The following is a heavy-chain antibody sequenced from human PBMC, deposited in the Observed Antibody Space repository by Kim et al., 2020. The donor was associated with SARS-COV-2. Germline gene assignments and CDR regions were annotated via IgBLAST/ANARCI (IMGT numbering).Heavy chain of an antibody. CDR1: GYTFTNFA. V-gene: IGHV1-3*01. D-gene: IGHD2-2*01. CDR2: INSGSGNT. CDR3: ARDHRSCSTSTCYGEAIDY. Sequence: ASVKVSCKASGYTFTNFAIHWMRQAPGQRLEWMGWINSGSGNTKYSQMLQGRVTITRDTSATTTYMELSNLSSEDTSMYYCARDHRSCSTSTCYGEAIDYWGQGTLVTVSS. J-gene: IGHJ4*02.